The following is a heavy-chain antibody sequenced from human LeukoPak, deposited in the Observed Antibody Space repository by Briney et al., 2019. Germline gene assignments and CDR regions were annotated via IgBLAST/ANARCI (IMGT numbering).Heavy chain of an antibody. V-gene: IGHV3-7*01. CDR1: GFTLFTYW. Sequence: GGSLRLSCAASGFTLFTYWMSWVRQAPGKGLEWVANIKQDGSAKYYVDSVAGRFTISRDNAKNSLYLQMNSLRAEDTAVYYCARAPLYGDYFDYWGQGTLVTVSS. J-gene: IGHJ4*02. CDR2: IKQDGSAK. CDR3: ARAPLYGDYFDY. D-gene: IGHD4-17*01.